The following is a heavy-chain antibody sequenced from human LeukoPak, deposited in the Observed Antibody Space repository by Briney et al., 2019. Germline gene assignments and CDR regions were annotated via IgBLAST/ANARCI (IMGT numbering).Heavy chain of an antibody. D-gene: IGHD3-22*01. CDR1: GFTFSNAW. CDR2: IRSNSDGGTI. Sequence: GGSLRLSCASSGFTFSNAWMNWVRQAPGKGLEWVGRIRSNSDGGTIDYAAPVKGRFALSRDDSKNTLYLQMNSLQTEDTAVYYCATDFYDTTWGQGTLVTVSS. CDR3: ATDFYDTT. J-gene: IGHJ5*02. V-gene: IGHV3-15*07.